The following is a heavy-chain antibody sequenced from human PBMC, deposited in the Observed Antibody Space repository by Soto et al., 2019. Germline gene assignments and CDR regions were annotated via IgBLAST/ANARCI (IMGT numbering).Heavy chain of an antibody. CDR1: GFTFSSYD. V-gene: IGHV3-13*01. CDR2: IGTAGDT. Sequence: EVQLVESGGGLVQPGGSLRLSCAASGFTFSSYDMHWVRQATGKGLEWVSAIGTAGDTYYPGSVKGRFTISRENAKNSLYLQMNSLRAGDTAVYYCAREKVLAVDGPRRRYYYYGMDVWGQGTTVTVSS. CDR3: AREKVLAVDGPRRRYYYYGMDV. D-gene: IGHD6-19*01. J-gene: IGHJ6*02.